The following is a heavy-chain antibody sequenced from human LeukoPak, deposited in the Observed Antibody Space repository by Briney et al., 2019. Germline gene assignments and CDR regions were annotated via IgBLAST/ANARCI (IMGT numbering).Heavy chain of an antibody. D-gene: IGHD1-26*01. CDR3: ARNSGSYYRY. Sequence: PGGSLRLSCAASGFTFSSYSMNWVRQAPGKGLEWVSYVSSSSTTIYYADSVKGRFTISRDNAKNSLYLQMDSLRAEDTAVYYCARNSGSYYRYWGQGTLVTVSS. CDR1: GFTFSSYS. CDR2: VSSSSTTI. V-gene: IGHV3-48*04. J-gene: IGHJ4*02.